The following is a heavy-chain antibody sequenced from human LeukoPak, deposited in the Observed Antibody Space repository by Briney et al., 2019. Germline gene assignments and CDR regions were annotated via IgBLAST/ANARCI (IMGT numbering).Heavy chain of an antibody. CDR2: IYYSGST. CDR3: AIGGRLSYYFDY. D-gene: IGHD3-10*01. V-gene: IGHV4-59*01. J-gene: IGHJ4*02. CDR1: GGSISSYY. Sequence: SETLSLTCTVSGGSISSYYWSWIRQPPGKGLEWIGYIYYSGSTNYNPSLKSRVTISVDTSKNQFSLKLSSVTAADTAVYYCAIGGRLSYYFDYWGQGTLVTVSS.